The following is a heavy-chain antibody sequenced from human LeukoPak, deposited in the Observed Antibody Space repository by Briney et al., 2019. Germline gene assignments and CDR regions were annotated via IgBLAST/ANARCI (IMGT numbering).Heavy chain of an antibody. CDR3: ARDGYDILTGHHMGD. Sequence: KPSETLSLTCAVSGGSISSGGYSWSWIRQPPGKGLEWIGYIYHSGSTYYNPSLKSRVTISVDTSKNQFSLKLSSVTAADTAVYYCARDGYDILTGHHMGDWGQGTLVTGSS. V-gene: IGHV4-30-2*01. J-gene: IGHJ4*02. D-gene: IGHD3-9*01. CDR2: IYHSGST. CDR1: GGSISSGGYS.